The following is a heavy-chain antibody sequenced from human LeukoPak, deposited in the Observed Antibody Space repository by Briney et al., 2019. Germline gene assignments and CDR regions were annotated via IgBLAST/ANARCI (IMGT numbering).Heavy chain of an antibody. CDR2: FDPEDGEK. V-gene: IGHV1-24*01. Sequence: ASVKVSCKVSGYTLTELSMHWVRQPPGKGLAWMGGFDPEDGEKIYDKKFQGRVTMTEATSTDTAYMELSSLRSEDTAVYYCATGSRQWLVRGLFDYWGQGTLVTVSS. D-gene: IGHD6-19*01. CDR3: ATGSRQWLVRGLFDY. J-gene: IGHJ4*02. CDR1: GYTLTELS.